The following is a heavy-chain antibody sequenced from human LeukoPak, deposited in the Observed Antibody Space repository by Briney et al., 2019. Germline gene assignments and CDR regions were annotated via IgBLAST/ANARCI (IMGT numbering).Heavy chain of an antibody. V-gene: IGHV3-7*01. CDR1: GLSFSDVW. J-gene: IGHJ4*02. CDR2: IKQDGSEK. Sequence: GGSLRLSCAASGLSFSDVWMTWVRHPPGKGLEWVATIKQDGSEKYYLDSVKGRFTISRDNSKSTLYLQMNSLRAEDTAVYYCARDLEAAAALYYFDYWGQGTLVTVSS. CDR3: ARDLEAAAALYYFDY. D-gene: IGHD6-13*01.